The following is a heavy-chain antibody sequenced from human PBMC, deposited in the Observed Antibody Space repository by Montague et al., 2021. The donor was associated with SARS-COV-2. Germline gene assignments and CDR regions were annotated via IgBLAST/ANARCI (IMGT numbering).Heavy chain of an antibody. J-gene: IGHJ4*02. CDR3: ARDHRQVWFGAPVMERYFDY. CDR1: GFTFSSYW. CDR2: IKQDGSEK. D-gene: IGHD3-10*01. V-gene: IGHV3-7*01. Sequence: SLRLSCAASGFTFSSYWMSWVRQAPGKGLEWVANIKQDGSEKYYVDSVKGRFTISRDNAKNSLYLQMNSLRAEDTAVYYCARDHRQVWFGAPVMERYFDYWGQGTPVTVSS.